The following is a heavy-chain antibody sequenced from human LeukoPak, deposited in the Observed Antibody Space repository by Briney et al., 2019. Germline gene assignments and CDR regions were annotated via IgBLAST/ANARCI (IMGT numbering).Heavy chain of an antibody. Sequence: GGSLRLSCAASGFSFSSYVMHWVRQAPGKGLEWVAVISHDASNEYYPDSVKGRFTISRDNSKNTLYLQMNSLRGDDTAVYYCARDSSGSYNWFDPWGQGTLVTVSS. CDR1: GFSFSSYV. J-gene: IGHJ5*02. CDR3: ARDSSGSYNWFDP. V-gene: IGHV3-30*04. CDR2: ISHDASNE. D-gene: IGHD6-19*01.